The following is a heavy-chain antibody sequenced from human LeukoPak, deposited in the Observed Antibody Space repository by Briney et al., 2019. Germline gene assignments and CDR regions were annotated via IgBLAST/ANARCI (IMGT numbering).Heavy chain of an antibody. D-gene: IGHD1-26*01. V-gene: IGHV3-23*01. CDR3: AKSPRQWKLRNTGYFDL. CDR1: GGSISTSNYY. CDR2: ISGSGGST. Sequence: PSETLSLTCTVSGGSISTSNYYWGWIRQPPGKRLEWVSAISGSGGSTYYADSVKGRFTISRDNSKNTLYLQMNSLRAEDTAVYYCAKSPRQWKLRNTGYFDLWGRGTLVTVSS. J-gene: IGHJ2*01.